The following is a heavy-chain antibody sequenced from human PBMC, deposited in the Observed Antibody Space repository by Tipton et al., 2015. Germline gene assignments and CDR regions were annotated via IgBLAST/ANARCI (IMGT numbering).Heavy chain of an antibody. D-gene: IGHD4-17*01. CDR2: IDEAGNQK. V-gene: IGHV3-7*01. J-gene: IGHJ4*02. CDR1: AFNFNTYW. CDR3: ARHNSGDYGSLDY. Sequence: GSLRLSCAASAFNFNTYWMTWVRQAPGKGLEWVANIDEAGNQKYYVAPVKGRFTISRDNANNSLYLQMNYLRPDDTAVYFCARHNSGDYGSLDYWGQGALVTVSS.